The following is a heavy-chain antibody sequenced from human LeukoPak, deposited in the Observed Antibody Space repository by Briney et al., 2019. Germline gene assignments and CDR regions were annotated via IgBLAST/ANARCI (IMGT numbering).Heavy chain of an antibody. CDR3: ARSGGGYDYYYYYYMDV. J-gene: IGHJ6*03. CDR1: GYTFTGYY. CDR2: INPNSGGT. V-gene: IGHV1-2*06. Sequence: GASVKVSCKASGYTFTGYYMHWVRQAPGQGLEWMGRINPNSGGTNYAQKFQGRVTMTRDTSISTAYMELSRLRSDDTAVYYCARSGGGYDYYYYYYMDVWGKGTTVTVSS. D-gene: IGHD5-12*01.